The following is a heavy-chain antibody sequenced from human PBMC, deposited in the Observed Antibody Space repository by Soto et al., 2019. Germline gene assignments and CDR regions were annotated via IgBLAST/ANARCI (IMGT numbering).Heavy chain of an antibody. J-gene: IGHJ4*02. D-gene: IGHD6-6*01. V-gene: IGHV3-30-3*01. CDR1: GFTFSSYA. Sequence: PGGSLRLSCAASGFTFSSYAMHWVRQAPGKGLEWVAVISYDGSNKYYADSVKGRFTISRDNSKNTLYLQMNSLRAEDTAVYYCARGHSSSSRWGQGTLVTVSS. CDR3: ARGHSSSSR. CDR2: ISYDGSNK.